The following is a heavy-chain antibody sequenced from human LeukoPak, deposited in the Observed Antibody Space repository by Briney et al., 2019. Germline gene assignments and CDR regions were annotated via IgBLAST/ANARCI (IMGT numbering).Heavy chain of an antibody. V-gene: IGHV4-59*08. CDR3: ARHGYKSSQGRFDP. J-gene: IGHJ5*02. CDR2: IYDYRGKI. D-gene: IGHD2-2*02. CDR1: GDSISNNY. Sequence: SETLSLTCIVSGDSISNNYWSWIRQPPGKRLEWIGYIYDYRGKIDYNPSLKSRVTISVDTSKNQVSLKLNSVTAADTAVYFCARHGYKSSQGRFDPWGQGTLVTVSS.